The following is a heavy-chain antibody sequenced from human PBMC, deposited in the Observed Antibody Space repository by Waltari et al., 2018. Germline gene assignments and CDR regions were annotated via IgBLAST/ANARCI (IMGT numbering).Heavy chain of an antibody. CDR2: ITSSGGST. J-gene: IGHJ5*02. D-gene: IGHD6-19*01. CDR1: GFTFTNYA. CDR3: ARDFTEQWLSLT. Sequence: EVQLLESGGALVQPGGSLRLSCVASGFTFTNYAMRWVRQAPGKGLEWVSTITSSGGSTYYADSVRGRFTISRDNAKNSLYLQMNSLRAEDTAVYYCARDFTEQWLSLTWGQGTLVTVSS. V-gene: IGHV3-23*01.